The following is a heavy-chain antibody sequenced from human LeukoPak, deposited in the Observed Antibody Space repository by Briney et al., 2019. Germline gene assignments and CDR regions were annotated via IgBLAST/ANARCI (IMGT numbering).Heavy chain of an antibody. Sequence: GGPLRLSCAASGFRFSSYAMTWVRQAPGKGLEWVSAISNNGGYTYYADSVQGRFTISRDNSKSTLCLQMNSLRAEDTAVYYCAKQLGYCSDGSCYFPYWGQGTLVTVSS. CDR2: ISNNGGYT. V-gene: IGHV3-23*01. CDR3: AKQLGYCSDGSCYFPY. J-gene: IGHJ4*02. CDR1: GFRFSSYA. D-gene: IGHD2-15*01.